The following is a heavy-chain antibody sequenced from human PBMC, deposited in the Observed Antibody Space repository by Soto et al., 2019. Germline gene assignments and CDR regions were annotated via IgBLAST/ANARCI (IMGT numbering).Heavy chain of an antibody. CDR1: GGTFSSYA. CDR3: ARSGYSSSWYYAFDY. V-gene: IGHV1-69*06. CDR2: IIPTFGTA. D-gene: IGHD6-13*01. J-gene: IGHJ4*02. Sequence: SVKVSCKASGGTFSSYAISWVRQAPGQGLEWMGGIIPTFGTANYAQKFQGRVTITADKSTSTAYMELSSLRSEDTAVYYCARSGYSSSWYYAFDYWGQGTLVTVSS.